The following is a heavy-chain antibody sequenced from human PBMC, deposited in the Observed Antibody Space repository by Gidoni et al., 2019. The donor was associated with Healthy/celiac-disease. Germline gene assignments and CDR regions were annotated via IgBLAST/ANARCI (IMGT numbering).Heavy chain of an antibody. CDR2: IAYDGSNK. CDR3: ARVGELLWIDY. CDR1: GFTFSSYA. Sequence: QVQLVESGGGVVQPGRSLRLSCAASGFTFSSYARHWVRQAPGKGLEWVAVIAYDGSNKYYADSVKGRFTISRDNSKNTLYLQMNSLRAEDTAVYYCARVGELLWIDYWGQGTLVTVSS. J-gene: IGHJ4*02. D-gene: IGHD1-26*01. V-gene: IGHV3-30-3*01.